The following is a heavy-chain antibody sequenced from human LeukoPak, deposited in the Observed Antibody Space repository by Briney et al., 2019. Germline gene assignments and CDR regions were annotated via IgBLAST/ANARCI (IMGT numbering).Heavy chain of an antibody. J-gene: IGHJ4*02. V-gene: IGHV3-23*01. CDR1: GFTFSNYA. CDR3: AKWGDYDVLTGYYVSDY. Sequence: GGSLRLSCAASGFTFSNYAVSWVRQAPGKGLEWVSAITGSGGNTYYADSVKGRFTISRDNSKNTVFLQMNSLRAEDTAVYYCAKWGDYDVLTGYYVSDYWGQGALVTVSS. D-gene: IGHD3-9*01. CDR2: ITGSGGNT.